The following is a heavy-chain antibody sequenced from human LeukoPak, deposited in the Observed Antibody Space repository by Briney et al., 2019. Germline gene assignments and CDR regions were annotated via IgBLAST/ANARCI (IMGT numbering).Heavy chain of an antibody. CDR2: ISYDGSNK. J-gene: IGHJ4*02. CDR1: GFTFSSYG. D-gene: IGHD3-22*01. Sequence: GGPLRLSCAASGFTFSSYGMHWVRQAPGKGLEWVAVISYDGSNKYYADSVKGRLTISRDNSKNTLYLQMNSLRAEDTAVYYCAKEGQVYYDSSGYSFDYWGQGTLVTVSS. CDR3: AKEGQVYYDSSGYSFDY. V-gene: IGHV3-30*18.